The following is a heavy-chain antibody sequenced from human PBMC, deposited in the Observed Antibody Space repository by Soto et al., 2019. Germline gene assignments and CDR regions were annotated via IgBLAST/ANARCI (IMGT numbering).Heavy chain of an antibody. D-gene: IGHD2-21*01. CDR1: GASVSSGNW. CDR3: ARHGDYFFDF. V-gene: IGHV4-4*02. J-gene: IGHJ4*02. CDR2: MHPSVNT. Sequence: QVQLQESGPGLLKPSGTLFLTCAVSGASVSSGNWWSWVRQPPGKGLEWIGEMHPSVNTNYNPSLKSRVSVSVDKSKTQLTLHLNSLTAADTAVYFCARHGDYFFDFWGQGTLVTVSS.